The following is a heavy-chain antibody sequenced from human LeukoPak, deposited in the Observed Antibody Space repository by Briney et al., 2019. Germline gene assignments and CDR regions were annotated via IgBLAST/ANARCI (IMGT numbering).Heavy chain of an antibody. Sequence: ASVKVSCKASGYTFTSYGINWVRQATGQGLEWMGWMNPNSGNTGYAQKFQGRVTMTRNTSISTAYMELSSLRSEDTAVYYCARGLGKAPKRRYCFDYWGQGTLVTVSS. D-gene: IGHD1-1*01. J-gene: IGHJ4*02. V-gene: IGHV1-8*02. CDR1: GYTFTSYG. CDR2: MNPNSGNT. CDR3: ARGLGKAPKRRYCFDY.